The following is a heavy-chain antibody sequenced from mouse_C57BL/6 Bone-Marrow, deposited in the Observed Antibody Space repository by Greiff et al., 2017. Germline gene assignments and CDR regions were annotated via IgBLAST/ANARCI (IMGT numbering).Heavy chain of an antibody. CDR2: IRNKANGYTT. V-gene: IGHV7-3*01. Sequence: EVKVEESGGGLVQPGGSLSLSCAASGFTFTDYYMSWVRQPPGKALEWLGFIRNKANGYTTEYSASVKGRFTISRDNSQSILYLQMNALRAEDSATYYCARYHLYYFDYWGQGTTLTVSS. CDR3: ARYHLYYFDY. J-gene: IGHJ2*01. CDR1: GFTFTDYY.